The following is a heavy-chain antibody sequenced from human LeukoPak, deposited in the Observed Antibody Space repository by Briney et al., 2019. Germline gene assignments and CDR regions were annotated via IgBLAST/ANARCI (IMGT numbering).Heavy chain of an antibody. CDR1: GGSFIGYY. CDR3: ARDKRASIAAHRGAFDI. J-gene: IGHJ3*02. Sequence: SETLSLTCAVYGGSFIGYYWSWIRQPPGKGLEWIGEVNHSGSTRYNPSLKSRVTITVDTSKNQFSLKLSSVTAADTAVYYCARDKRASIAAHRGAFDIWGQGTMVTVSS. V-gene: IGHV4-34*01. D-gene: IGHD6-6*01. CDR2: VNHSGST.